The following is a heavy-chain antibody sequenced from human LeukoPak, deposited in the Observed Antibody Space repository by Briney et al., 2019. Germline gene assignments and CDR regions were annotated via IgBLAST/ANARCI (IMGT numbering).Heavy chain of an antibody. CDR2: ISGSGGST. D-gene: IGHD6-19*01. CDR3: AKAIDISGWP. J-gene: IGHJ4*02. CDR1: GFTFNSYA. Sequence: PGGSLRLSCAASGFTFNSYAMSRVRQAPGKGLEWVSAISGSGGSTYYADSVKGRFTISRDNSKNTLYLQMNSLRAEDTAVYYCAKAIDISGWPWGQGTLVTVSS. V-gene: IGHV3-23*01.